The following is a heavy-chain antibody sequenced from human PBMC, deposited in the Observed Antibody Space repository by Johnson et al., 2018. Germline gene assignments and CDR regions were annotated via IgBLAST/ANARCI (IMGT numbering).Heavy chain of an antibody. CDR3: ARGWDWSGYYRDYYSYGMDV. CDR2: IIPIFGTA. CDR1: GGTFSSYA. V-gene: IGHV1-69*01. J-gene: IGHJ6*02. D-gene: IGHD3-3*01. Sequence: QVQLVESGAEVKKPGSSVKVSCKASGGTFSSYAISWVRQAPGQGLEWMGGIIPIFGTANYAQKFQGRVTITADESTSTAYMGLSSLRFEDTAVYYCARGWDWSGYYRDYYSYGMDVWGQVTTVTVSS.